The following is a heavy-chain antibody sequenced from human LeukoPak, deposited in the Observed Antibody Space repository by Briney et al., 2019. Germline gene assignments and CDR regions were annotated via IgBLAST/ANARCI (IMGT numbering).Heavy chain of an antibody. D-gene: IGHD6-6*01. CDR3: ARQPPSTGSSSWVANLYYFDY. Sequence: GGSLRLSCAASGFSFGSYAMSWVRQAAGKGLEWVSEICGSVSGSGDCTHYADSVKGRFTISRDNAKNSLYLQMNSLRAEDTAVYYCARQPPSTGSSSWVANLYYFDYWGQGTLVTVSS. CDR1: GFSFGSYA. CDR2: ICGSVSGSGDCT. V-gene: IGHV3-23*01. J-gene: IGHJ4*02.